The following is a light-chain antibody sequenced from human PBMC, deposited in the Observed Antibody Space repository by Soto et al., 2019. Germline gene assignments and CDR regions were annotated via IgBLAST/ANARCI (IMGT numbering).Light chain of an antibody. J-gene: IGKJ1*01. V-gene: IGKV3-20*01. CDR3: QQYGSSPWT. CDR2: GAS. CDR1: QSVSSSY. Sequence: EIVLTQSPGTLSLSPGERATLSCRASQSVSSSYLAWYQQKPGQAPRPLIYGASRRDIGIPDRLSGSGSGTDFALTISRLEPEDFAVYYCQQYGSSPWTCGQGTKVEIK.